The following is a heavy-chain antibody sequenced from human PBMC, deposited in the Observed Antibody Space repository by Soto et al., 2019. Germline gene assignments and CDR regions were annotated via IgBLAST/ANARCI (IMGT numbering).Heavy chain of an antibody. D-gene: IGHD5-18*01. Sequence: SVKVSCKASGGTFSSYAISWVRQAPGQGLEWMGGIIPIFGTANYAQKFQGRVTITADESTSTAYMELSSLRSEDTAVYYCAKDAQGIQLWLVADYWGQGTLVTVSS. V-gene: IGHV1-69*13. CDR1: GGTFSSYA. CDR2: IIPIFGTA. J-gene: IGHJ4*02. CDR3: AKDAQGIQLWLVADY.